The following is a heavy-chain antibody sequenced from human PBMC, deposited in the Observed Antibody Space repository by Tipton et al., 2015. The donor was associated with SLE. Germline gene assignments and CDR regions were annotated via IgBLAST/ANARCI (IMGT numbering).Heavy chain of an antibody. J-gene: IGHJ4*02. CDR3: ARAPEAYCGGDCYSFDY. CDR1: GGSFSGYY. CDR2: INHSGST. V-gene: IGHV4-34*01. Sequence: LRLSCAVYGGSFSGYYWSWIRQPPGKGLEWIGEINHSGSTNYNPSLKSRVTISVDVSKNQFSLKLSSVTAADTAVYYCARAPEAYCGGDCYSFDYWGQGTLVTVSS. D-gene: IGHD2-21*02.